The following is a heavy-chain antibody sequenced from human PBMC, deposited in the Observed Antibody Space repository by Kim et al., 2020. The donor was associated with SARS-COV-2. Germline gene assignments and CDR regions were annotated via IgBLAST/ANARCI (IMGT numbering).Heavy chain of an antibody. CDR3: ARGREITGARHIDF. J-gene: IGHJ4*02. CDR2: IHPNSGGT. CDR1: GYTFTGYY. Sequence: ASVKVSCKASGYTFTGYYMHWVRQAPGQGLAWMGWIHPNSGGTNYAQKFQDRVTMTRDTSISTAYMDLTRLRSDDTAVYYCARGREITGARHIDFWGQGTLVTVSS. V-gene: IGHV1-2*02. D-gene: IGHD6-6*01.